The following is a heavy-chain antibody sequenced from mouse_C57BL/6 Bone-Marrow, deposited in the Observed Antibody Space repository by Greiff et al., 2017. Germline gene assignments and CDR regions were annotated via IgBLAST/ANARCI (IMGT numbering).Heavy chain of an antibody. V-gene: IGHV1-55*01. D-gene: IGHD2-3*01. CDR2: IYPGSGST. CDR3: ASSLDGYYPFAY. Sequence: QVQLQQPGAELVKPGASVKMSCKASGYTFTSYWINWVKQRPGQGLEWIGDIYPGSGSTNYNEKVKSKATLTVDPSSSTADMQLSSLTSEDSAVYYWASSLDGYYPFAYWGQGTLVTVSA. J-gene: IGHJ3*01. CDR1: GYTFTSYW.